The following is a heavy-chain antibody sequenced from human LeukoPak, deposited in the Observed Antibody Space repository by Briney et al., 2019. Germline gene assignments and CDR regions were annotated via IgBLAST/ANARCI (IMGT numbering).Heavy chain of an antibody. CDR2: IYYSGST. J-gene: IGHJ5*02. CDR3: ALGGAAAGRGWFDP. Sequence: SETLSLTCTVSGGSISSYYWSWIRQPQGKGLEWIGYIYYSGSTNYNPSLKSRVTISVDTSKNQFSLKLSSVTAADTAVYYCALGGAAAGRGWFDPWGQGTLVTVSS. CDR1: GGSISSYY. D-gene: IGHD6-13*01. V-gene: IGHV4-59*01.